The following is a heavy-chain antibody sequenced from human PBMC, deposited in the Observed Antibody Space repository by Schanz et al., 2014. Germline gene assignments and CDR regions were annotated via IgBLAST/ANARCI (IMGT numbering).Heavy chain of an antibody. CDR1: GYTFTSYD. J-gene: IGHJ6*02. D-gene: IGHD6-19*01. CDR3: TRLRRADPNGFDV. V-gene: IGHV1-8*01. Sequence: QVQLVQSGAEVKKPGASVKVSCTASGYTFTSYDINWVRQAPGQGLEWMGWMNPNSGNTGYAQKCQGRVTMTRNTSISTAYMELSSLGTEDTAVYYCTRLRRADPNGFDVWGQGTTVTVS. CDR2: MNPNSGNT.